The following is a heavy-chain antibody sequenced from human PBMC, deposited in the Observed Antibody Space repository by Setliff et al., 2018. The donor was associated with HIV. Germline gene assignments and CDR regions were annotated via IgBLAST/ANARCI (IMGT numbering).Heavy chain of an antibody. D-gene: IGHD3-10*01. CDR3: ARVITMVWTTFDP. CDR1: GGSISSSNW. V-gene: IGHV4-4*02. CDR2: IYHSGGT. Sequence: KTSETLSLTCAVSGGSISSSNWWSWVRQPPGKGLEWIGEIYHSGGTNYNPSLKSRATISLDKSKNHFSLELRSVTAADTAVYYCARVITMVWTTFDPWGQGTLVTVSS. J-gene: IGHJ5*02.